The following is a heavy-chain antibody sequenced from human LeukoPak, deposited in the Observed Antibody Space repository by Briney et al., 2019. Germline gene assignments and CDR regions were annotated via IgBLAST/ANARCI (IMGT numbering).Heavy chain of an antibody. J-gene: IGHJ4*02. V-gene: IGHV3-23*01. CDR2: ISGSGGST. CDR3: AKDGDGGVIATREGDY. Sequence: GGSLRLSCAAPGFTFSSYGMSWVRQAPGKGLEWVSSISGSGGSTYYADSVKGRFTISRDNSKNTLYLQMNSLRAEDTAVYYCAKDGDGGVIATREGDYWGQGTLVTVSS. CDR1: GFTFSSYG. D-gene: IGHD3-16*02.